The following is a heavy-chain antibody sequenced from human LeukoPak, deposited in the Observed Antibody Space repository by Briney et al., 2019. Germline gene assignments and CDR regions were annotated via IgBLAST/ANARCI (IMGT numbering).Heavy chain of an antibody. Sequence: PGGSLRLSCAASGFIVSGKYMSWVRQAPGKGLEWVSVIRSDGSTSYADSVKGRFTISRDNSKSTLYLQMNNLRADDTAVYYCANEIRPNDYWGQGTLVTVSS. CDR2: IRSDGST. CDR3: ANEIRPNDY. CDR1: GFIVSGKY. V-gene: IGHV3-53*01. D-gene: IGHD4-17*01. J-gene: IGHJ4*02.